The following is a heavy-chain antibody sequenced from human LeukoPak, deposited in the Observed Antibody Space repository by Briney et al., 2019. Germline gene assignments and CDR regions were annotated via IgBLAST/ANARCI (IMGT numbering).Heavy chain of an antibody. D-gene: IGHD5-24*01. J-gene: IGHJ4*02. CDR1: GFNYSSYT. V-gene: IGHV3-23*01. CDR2: ISASRGIT. Sequence: GGSLRLSCAASGFNYSSYTMNWVRQAPGMGLEWLSYISASRGITYYADSVKGRFTISRDNSKNTMSLEMNSLRVEDTAVYYCAKDYVSGDGYWDFDYWGQGTLVTVSS. CDR3: AKDYVSGDGYWDFDY.